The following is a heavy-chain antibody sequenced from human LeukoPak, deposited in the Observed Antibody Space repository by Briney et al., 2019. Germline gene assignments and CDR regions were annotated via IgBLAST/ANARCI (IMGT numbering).Heavy chain of an antibody. CDR3: AKVRVDY. D-gene: IGHD3-10*01. CDR1: GFTFSSYW. CDR2: IASDGSST. Sequence: PGGSLRLSCAASGFTFSSYWMNWVRQAPGKGLVWVSRIASDGSSTTCADSVKGRFTISRDNSKNTLYLQMNSLRAEDTAVYYCAKVRVDYWGQGTLVTVSS. V-gene: IGHV3-74*01. J-gene: IGHJ4*02.